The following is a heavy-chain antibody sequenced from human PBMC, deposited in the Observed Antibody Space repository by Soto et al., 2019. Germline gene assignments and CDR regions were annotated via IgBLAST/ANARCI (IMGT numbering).Heavy chain of an antibody. CDR2: TYYRGST. CDR3: ARPESDYYLPLDY. J-gene: IGHJ4*02. CDR1: GGSISSPIYY. V-gene: IGHV4-39*01. Sequence: PSETLSLTCTVSGGSISSPIYYWAWIRQPPGKGLEWIGSTYYRGSTYYNPSLKSRVTISVDTSKNQFSLKVRSVTAADTAVYYCARPESDYYLPLDYWGQGSLVTVSS. D-gene: IGHD3-22*01.